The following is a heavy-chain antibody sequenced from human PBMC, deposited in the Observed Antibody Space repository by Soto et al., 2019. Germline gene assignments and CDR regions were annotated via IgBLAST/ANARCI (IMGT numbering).Heavy chain of an antibody. CDR3: TRDRAREGSFGMDG. D-gene: IGHD3-10*01. J-gene: IGHJ6*02. CDR1: GYSFSGYG. CDR2: INVAKGKT. V-gene: IGHV1-3*01. Sequence: ASVKVSCKASGYSFSGYGVHWVRRAPRQRFEWMGWINVAKGKTKYSQKFQGRVTVTRDTSASTVYMDLSGLRSEDTAVYYCTRDRAREGSFGMDGWG.